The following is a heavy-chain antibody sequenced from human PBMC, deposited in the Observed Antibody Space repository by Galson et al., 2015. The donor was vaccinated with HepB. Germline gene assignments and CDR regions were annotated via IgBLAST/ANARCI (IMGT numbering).Heavy chain of an antibody. V-gene: IGHV5-10-1*01. CDR2: IDPSDSYT. J-gene: IGHJ6*02. Sequence: QSGAEVKKPGESLRISCKGSGYSFTSYWISWVRQMPGKGLEWVGRIDPSDSYTNYSPSFQGHVTISADKSISTAYLQWSSLKASDSAIYYCARLVPLKRSSPGADYYYGMDVWGQGTTVTVSS. CDR3: ARLVPLKRSSPGADYYYGMDV. CDR1: GYSFTSYW. D-gene: IGHD6-13*01.